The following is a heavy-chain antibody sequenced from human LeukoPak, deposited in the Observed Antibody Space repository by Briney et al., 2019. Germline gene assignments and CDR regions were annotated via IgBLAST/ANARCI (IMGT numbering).Heavy chain of an antibody. CDR3: ARAAYSGYDFKGYYYYMDV. CDR2: IYYSGST. Sequence: SETLSLTCTVSGGSISSSSYFWAWIRQPPGMGLEWIGNIYYSGSTYYNPSLQSRVTISVDTSKNQFSLKLSSVTAADTAVYYCARAAYSGYDFKGYYYYMDVWGKGTTVTISS. CDR1: GGSISSSSYF. V-gene: IGHV4-39*07. D-gene: IGHD5-12*01. J-gene: IGHJ6*03.